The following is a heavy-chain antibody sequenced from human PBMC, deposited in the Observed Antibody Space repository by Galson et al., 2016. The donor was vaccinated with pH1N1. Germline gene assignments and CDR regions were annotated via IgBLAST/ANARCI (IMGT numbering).Heavy chain of an antibody. CDR3: TRENHHKFDF. CDR1: GFTLGDFY. CDR2: ITKRPEDYST. Sequence: LRLSCAASGFTLGDFYMDWVRQAPGKGLEWVGRITKRPEDYSTQDAASVEGRFTISRDDSKNLLYLQMNSLKTEDTAVYYCTRENHHKFDFWGQGNLVIVSS. J-gene: IGHJ4*02. V-gene: IGHV3-72*01.